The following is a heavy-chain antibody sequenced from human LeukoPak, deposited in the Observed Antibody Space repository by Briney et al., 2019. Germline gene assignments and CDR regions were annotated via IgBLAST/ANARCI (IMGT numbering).Heavy chain of an antibody. CDR1: GGSITTYS. CDR2: FYSSGST. CDR3: ARGRMWYSSGWYYFDY. J-gene: IGHJ4*02. D-gene: IGHD6-19*01. V-gene: IGHV4-4*07. Sequence: SETLSLTCTVFGGSITTYSWSWIRQPAGRGLEWIGHFYSSGSTDYNPSLKSRVTMSVDTSKNQFSLKLSSVTAADTAVYYCARGRMWYSSGWYYFDYWGQGTLVTVSS.